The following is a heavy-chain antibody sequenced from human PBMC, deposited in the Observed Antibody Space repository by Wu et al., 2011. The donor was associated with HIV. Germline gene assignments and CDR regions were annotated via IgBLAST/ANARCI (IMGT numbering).Heavy chain of an antibody. D-gene: IGHD2-21*01. V-gene: IGHV1-69*14. CDR3: ARDFGGDGDS. CDR1: GGTFNNYA. Sequence: QVQLVQSGAEVKKPGSSVKVSCKASGGTFNNYAIGWVRQAPGQGLEWMGGIIPIFGTASYAQKFQGRVTITADKSTSTAYMELSSLRSEDTAMYYCARDFGGDGDSWGQGTLVTVSS. CDR2: IIPIFGTA. J-gene: IGHJ4*02.